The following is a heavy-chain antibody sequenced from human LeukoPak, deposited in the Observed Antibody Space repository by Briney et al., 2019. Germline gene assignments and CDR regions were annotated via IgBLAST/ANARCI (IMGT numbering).Heavy chain of an antibody. CDR2: ISYDGSNK. CDR3: ARGDSSGWGLDY. V-gene: IGHV3-30*03. CDR1: GFTFSSYG. J-gene: IGHJ4*02. D-gene: IGHD6-19*01. Sequence: PGGSLRLSCAASGFTFSSYGMHWVRQAPGKGLEWVAVISYDGSNKYYADSVKGRFTISRDNSKNTLYLQMNSLKTEDTAVYYCARGDSSGWGLDYWGLGTLVTVSS.